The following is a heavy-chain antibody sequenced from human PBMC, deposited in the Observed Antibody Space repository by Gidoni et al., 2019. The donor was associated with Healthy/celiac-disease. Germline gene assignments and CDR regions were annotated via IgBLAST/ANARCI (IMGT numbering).Heavy chain of an antibody. CDR3: ARGAIIAHLGYFDL. V-gene: IGHV3-48*03. J-gene: IGHJ2*01. D-gene: IGHD3-10*01. CDR1: GVTFSSYE. Sequence: EVQLVESGGGLVQPGGSLRLACAASGVTFSSYEMHWVRQAPGQGLEWVSYISSSGSTIYYADSVKGRFTISRDNAKNSLYLQMNSLRAEDTAVYYCARGAIIAHLGYFDLWGRGTLVTVSS. CDR2: ISSSGSTI.